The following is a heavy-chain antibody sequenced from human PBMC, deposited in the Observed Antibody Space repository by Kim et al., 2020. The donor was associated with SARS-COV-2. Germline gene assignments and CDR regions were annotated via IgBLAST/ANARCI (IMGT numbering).Heavy chain of an antibody. Sequence: GGSLRLSCAASGCLFSSNSMTWVRQAPGKGLEWVANIKPDGGNTYYVDSVKGRLTISRDNTKNLLYLQMSGLRAEDTAVYYCARDPYDNGGYGAFDIWGLGTTVIVYS. CDR3: ARDPYDNGGYGAFDI. V-gene: IGHV3-7*01. CDR1: GCLFSSNS. J-gene: IGHJ3*02. CDR2: IKPDGGNT. D-gene: IGHD3-22*01.